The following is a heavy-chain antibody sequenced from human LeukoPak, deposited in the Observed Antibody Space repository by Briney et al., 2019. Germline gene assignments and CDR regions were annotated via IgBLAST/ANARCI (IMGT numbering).Heavy chain of an antibody. CDR1: GYTFTSYG. CDR2: ISAYNGNT. Sequence: ASVKVSCKASGYTFTSYGISWVRQAPGQGLEWMGWISAYNGNTNYAQKLQGRVTMTTDTSTSTAYMELRSLRSEDTAVYYCARVFRFRYGDYCDYWGQGTLVTVSS. J-gene: IGHJ4*02. D-gene: IGHD4-17*01. CDR3: ARVFRFRYGDYCDY. V-gene: IGHV1-18*01.